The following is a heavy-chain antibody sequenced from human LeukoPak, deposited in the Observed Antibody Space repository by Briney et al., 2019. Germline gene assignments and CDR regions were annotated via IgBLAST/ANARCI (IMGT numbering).Heavy chain of an antibody. V-gene: IGHV4-59*08. D-gene: IGHD5-18*01. CDR2: IYYSGST. CDR1: GGSISSYY. CDR3: ARHRGYSYGTGYYGMDV. Sequence: SETLSLTCTVSGGSISSYYWSWIRQPPGKGLEWIGYIYYSGSTNYNPSLKSRVTISVDTSKNQFSLELSSVTAADTAVYYCARHRGYSYGTGYYGMDVWSQGTTVTVSS. J-gene: IGHJ6*02.